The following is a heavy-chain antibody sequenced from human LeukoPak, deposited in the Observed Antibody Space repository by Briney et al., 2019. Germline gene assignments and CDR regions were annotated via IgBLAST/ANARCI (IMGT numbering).Heavy chain of an antibody. CDR1: GFTFSSYP. D-gene: IGHD1-26*01. Sequence: RPGGSLRLSCAASGFTFSSYPMSWVRQTPGKGLEWIGSIYYSGSTYYNPSLKSRVTISVDTSKNQFSLKLSSVSAADTAVYYCARHRPEYSGNHFDHWGQGTLVTVSS. CDR3: ARHRPEYSGNHFDH. CDR2: IYYSGST. J-gene: IGHJ4*02. V-gene: IGHV4-39*01.